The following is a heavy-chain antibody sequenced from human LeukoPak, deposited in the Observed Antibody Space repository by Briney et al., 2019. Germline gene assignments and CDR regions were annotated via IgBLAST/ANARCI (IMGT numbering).Heavy chain of an antibody. Sequence: PGGSLRLSCAASGFTFRNYGMSWVRQAPGKGLEWVSAISGDAADIFYADSAKGRFTISRDNSKNTLYLQMNSLRAEDTAVYFCAKGDKMLTWRRTYNRFDPWGQGTLVTVSS. D-gene: IGHD3-16*01. V-gene: IGHV3-23*01. CDR1: GFTFRNYG. J-gene: IGHJ5*02. CDR2: ISGDAADI. CDR3: AKGDKMLTWRRTYNRFDP.